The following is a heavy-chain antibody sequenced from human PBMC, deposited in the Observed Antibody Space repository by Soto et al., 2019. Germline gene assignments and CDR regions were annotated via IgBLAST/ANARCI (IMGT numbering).Heavy chain of an antibody. CDR2: IKQDGSEK. V-gene: IGHV3-7*01. J-gene: IGHJ4*02. D-gene: IGHD4-17*01. Sequence: GSLRLSCAASGFTFSSYWMSWVRQAPGKGLEWVANIKQDGSEKYYVDSVKGRFTISRDNAKNSLYLQMNSLGAEDTAVYYCARYPATYDYGDYHLDYWGQGTLVTVSS. CDR1: GFTFSSYW. CDR3: ARYPATYDYGDYHLDY.